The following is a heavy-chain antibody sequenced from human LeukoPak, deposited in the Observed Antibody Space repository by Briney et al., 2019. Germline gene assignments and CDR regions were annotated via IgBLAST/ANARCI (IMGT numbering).Heavy chain of an antibody. J-gene: IGHJ4*02. CDR3: ARGQRFLEWLSMPCY. V-gene: IGHV1-69*13. CDR1: GGTFSSYA. Sequence: GAPVKVSCKASGGTFSSYAISWVRQAPGQGLEWMGGIIPIFGTANYAQKFQGRVTITADESTSTAYMELSSLRSEDTAVYYCARGQRFLEWLSMPCYWGQGTLVTVSS. D-gene: IGHD3-3*01. CDR2: IIPIFGTA.